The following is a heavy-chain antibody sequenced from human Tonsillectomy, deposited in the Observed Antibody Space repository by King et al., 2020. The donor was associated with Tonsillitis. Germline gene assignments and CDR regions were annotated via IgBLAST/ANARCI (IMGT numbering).Heavy chain of an antibody. CDR1: GYTFTNYV. CDR3: ARDLVLRVGSCSAFDS. J-gene: IGHJ4*02. CDR2: INTYNDNT. Sequence: QLVQSGAEVKKPGASVKVSFQASGYTFTNYVISWVRQAPGQGLEWMGWINTYNDNTNYAQKLQGRITMTTDTSTTTAYMELRSLRSDDTAVYYCARDLVLRVGSCSAFDSGGQGPLATASS. D-gene: IGHD2-15*01. V-gene: IGHV1-18*01.